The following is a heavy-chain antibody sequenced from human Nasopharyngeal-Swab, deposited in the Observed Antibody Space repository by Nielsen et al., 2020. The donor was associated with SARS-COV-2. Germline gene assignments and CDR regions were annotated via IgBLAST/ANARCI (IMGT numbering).Heavy chain of an antibody. CDR3: ALFSSSWTALYFDY. D-gene: IGHD6-13*01. CDR1: GYTFTSCR. J-gene: IGHJ4*02. V-gene: IGHV1-3*01. Sequence: ASVKVSCKASGYTFTSCRMHWVRQAPGQRLEWMGWINAGNGNTKYSQKFQGRVTITRDTSASTAYMELSSLRSEDMAVYYCALFSSSWTALYFDYWGQGTLVTVSS. CDR2: INAGNGNT.